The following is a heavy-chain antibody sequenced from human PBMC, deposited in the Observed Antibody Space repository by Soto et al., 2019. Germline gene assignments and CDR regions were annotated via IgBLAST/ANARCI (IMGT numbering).Heavy chain of an antibody. J-gene: IGHJ4*02. V-gene: IGHV5-51*01. D-gene: IGHD3-22*01. CDR3: ASVYYYDSSGYYSPYYFDY. CDR1: GYSFTSYW. CDR2: IYPGDSDT. Sequence: GESLKISCKGSGYSFTSYWIGWVRQMPGKGLEWMGIIYPGDSDTRYSPSFQGQVTISADKSISTAYLQWSSLKASDTAMYYCASVYYYDSSGYYSPYYFDYWGQGTLVTVS.